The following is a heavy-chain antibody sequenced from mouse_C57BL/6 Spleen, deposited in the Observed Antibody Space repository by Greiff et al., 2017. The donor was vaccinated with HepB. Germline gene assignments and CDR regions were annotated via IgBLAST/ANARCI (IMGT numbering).Heavy chain of an antibody. V-gene: IGHV5-17*01. CDR2: ISSGSSTI. CDR3: ARRDYGNRMDY. Sequence: EVKLMESGGGLVKPGGSLKLSCAASGFTFSDYGMHWVRQAPEKGLEWVAYISSGSSTIYYADTVKGRFTISRDNAKNTLFLQMTSLRSEDTAMYYCARRDYGNRMDYWGQGTSVTVSS. CDR1: GFTFSDYG. J-gene: IGHJ4*01. D-gene: IGHD2-1*01.